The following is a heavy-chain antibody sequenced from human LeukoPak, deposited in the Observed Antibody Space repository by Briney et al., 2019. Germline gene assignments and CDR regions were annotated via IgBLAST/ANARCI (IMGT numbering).Heavy chain of an antibody. CDR1: GGSISSYY. CDR3: ARSQGWLQFGIDY. Sequence: SETLSLTCTVSGGSISSYYWSWIRQPPGKGLEWIGYIYYSGSTNYNPSLKSRVTISVDTSKNQFSLMLSSVTAADTAVYYCARSQGWLQFGIDYWGQGTLVTVSS. CDR2: IYYSGST. D-gene: IGHD5-24*01. V-gene: IGHV4-59*08. J-gene: IGHJ4*02.